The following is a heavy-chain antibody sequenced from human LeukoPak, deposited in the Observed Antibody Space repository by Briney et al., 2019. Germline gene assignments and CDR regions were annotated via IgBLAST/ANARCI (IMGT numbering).Heavy chain of an antibody. CDR2: INPNSGGT. CDR3: ARGLRYYDSSGYYLDY. CDR1: GYTFTGYY. D-gene: IGHD3-22*01. Sequence: ASVKVSCKASGYTFTGYYMHWVRQAPGQGLEWMGWINPNSGGTNYAQKFQGRVTMTRDTSISTAYMELSRLRSDDTAVYYCARGLRYYDSSGYYLDYWGQGTLVTVSS. V-gene: IGHV1-2*02. J-gene: IGHJ4*02.